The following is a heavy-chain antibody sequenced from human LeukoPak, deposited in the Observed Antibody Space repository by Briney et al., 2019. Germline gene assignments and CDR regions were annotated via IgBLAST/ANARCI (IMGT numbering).Heavy chain of an antibody. J-gene: IGHJ4*02. D-gene: IGHD2-2*01. CDR3: AKDGGVVPAAIRNFDY. CDR1: GFTFVSYA. Sequence: GGSLRLSCAASGFTFVSYAMTWVRQAPGKGLEWVSVINGGGGSKDYADSVKGRFTISRDNSKNTLYLQMNSLRAEDTAVYYCAKDGGVVPAAIRNFDYWGQGTLITVSS. V-gene: IGHV3-23*01. CDR2: INGGGGSK.